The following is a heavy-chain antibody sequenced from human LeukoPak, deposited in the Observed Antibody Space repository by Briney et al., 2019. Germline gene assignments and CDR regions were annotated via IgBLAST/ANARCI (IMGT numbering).Heavy chain of an antibody. CDR3: ARRVVNNRNWYFNL. Sequence: GESLKISCKGSGYSFTTYWIGWVRPMPGKGLEWMGIIYPGDSDTRYSPSFQGQVTISVDKSINTAYVQWSSLKASDTAMYYCARRVVNNRNWYFNLWGRGTLVTVSS. J-gene: IGHJ2*01. V-gene: IGHV5-51*01. D-gene: IGHD4-23*01. CDR2: IYPGDSDT. CDR1: GYSFTTYW.